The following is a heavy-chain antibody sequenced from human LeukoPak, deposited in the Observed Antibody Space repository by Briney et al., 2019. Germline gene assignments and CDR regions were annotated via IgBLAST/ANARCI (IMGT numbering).Heavy chain of an antibody. CDR3: VRVVTTGSGWYHFDN. Sequence: GGSLRLSRAGAGFSITDHHMDWVRQAPGKGLEWIGRIATTKPKSCTTQYAASARGGFTISRDDSQNSLYLQLNSLKAEDTAVYYCVRVVTTGSGWYHFDNCGLGTLVTVSS. D-gene: IGHD6-13*01. CDR2: IATTKPKSCTT. CDR1: GFSITDHH. J-gene: IGHJ5*02. V-gene: IGHV3-72*01.